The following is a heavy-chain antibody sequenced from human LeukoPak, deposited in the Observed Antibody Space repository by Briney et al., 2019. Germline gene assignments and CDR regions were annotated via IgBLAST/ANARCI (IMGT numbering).Heavy chain of an antibody. Sequence: PSETLSLTCTVSGGSISSSSYYWGWIRQPPGKGLEWIGSIYYSGSTYYNPSLKSRVTISVDTSKNQFSLKLSSVTAADTAVYYCARHVSAWEHIDYWGQGTLVTVSS. J-gene: IGHJ4*02. V-gene: IGHV4-39*01. D-gene: IGHD1-26*01. CDR2: IYYSGST. CDR3: ARHVSAWEHIDY. CDR1: GGSISSSSYY.